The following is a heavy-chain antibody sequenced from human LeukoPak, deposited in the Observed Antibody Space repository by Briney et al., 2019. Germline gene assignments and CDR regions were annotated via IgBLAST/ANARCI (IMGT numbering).Heavy chain of an antibody. D-gene: IGHD2-2*01. CDR2: NYHSGSA. CDR3: ARDPRWLTPDCTSPSCYENYFDP. J-gene: IGHJ5*02. Sequence: SETLSLTCAVSGYSINSGYQWAWIRQSPRKALEWIVSNYHSGSAHYNPSLKSRVTILVDPSKNQFSLVLFSVTAADTAIYYCARDPRWLTPDCTSPSCYENYFDPWGQGTPVTVSS. CDR1: GYSINSGYQ. V-gene: IGHV4-38-2*02.